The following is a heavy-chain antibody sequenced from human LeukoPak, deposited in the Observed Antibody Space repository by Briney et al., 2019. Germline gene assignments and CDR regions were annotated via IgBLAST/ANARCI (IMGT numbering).Heavy chain of an antibody. D-gene: IGHD5-24*01. Sequence: SETLSLTCTVSGYSISSGYYWGWIRQPPGKGLEWIGSIYHSGSTYYNPSLKSRVTISVDTSKNQFSLKLSSVTAADTAVYYCARVMSDGYNFGFDYWGQGTLVTVPS. CDR2: IYHSGST. V-gene: IGHV4-38-2*02. CDR1: GYSISSGYY. J-gene: IGHJ4*02. CDR3: ARVMSDGYNFGFDY.